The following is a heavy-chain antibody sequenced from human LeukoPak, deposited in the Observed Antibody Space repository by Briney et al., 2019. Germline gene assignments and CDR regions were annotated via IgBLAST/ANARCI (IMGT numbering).Heavy chain of an antibody. D-gene: IGHD2-15*01. CDR3: ARRTTPRRGEFDY. CDR1: GGSISSFY. CDR2: IFYTGTT. V-gene: IGHV4-59*08. J-gene: IGHJ4*02. Sequence: KSSETLSLTCTVSGGSISSFYWSWIRQPPGKGLEYIGYIFYTGTTNCNPSLESRATISVDTSKNQFSLTLRSVTAADTAVYYCARRTTPRRGEFDYWGQGTLVTVSS.